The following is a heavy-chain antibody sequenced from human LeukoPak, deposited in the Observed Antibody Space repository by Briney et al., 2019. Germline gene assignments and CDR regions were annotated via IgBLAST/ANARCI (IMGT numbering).Heavy chain of an antibody. CDR2: TIPIFETA. V-gene: IGHV1-69*13. Sequence: SVKVSCKTSGGIVNSYAISWVRQAPGQGLEWLGGTIPIFETANYAQKFQGRVTISADESTSTAYMELSSLRSEDTAMYYCARGSQEVRGIFMTPYYYYDMHVWGKGTTVTVSS. D-gene: IGHD3-10*01. CDR1: GGIVNSYA. CDR3: ARGSQEVRGIFMTPYYYYDMHV. J-gene: IGHJ6*04.